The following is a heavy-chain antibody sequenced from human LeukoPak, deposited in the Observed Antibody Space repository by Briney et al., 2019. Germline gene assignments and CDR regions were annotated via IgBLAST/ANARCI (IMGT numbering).Heavy chain of an antibody. J-gene: IGHJ4*02. CDR3: ARVAVFYYDSYYFDY. D-gene: IGHD3-22*01. V-gene: IGHV4-59*01. CDR1: GGSISSYY. Sequence: SETLSLTCTVSGGSISSYYWSWIRQPPGKGLEWIGYIYYSGSTNYNPSLKSRVTISVDTSKNQFSLKLSSVTAADTAVYYCARVAVFYYDSYYFDYWGQGTLVTVSS. CDR2: IYYSGST.